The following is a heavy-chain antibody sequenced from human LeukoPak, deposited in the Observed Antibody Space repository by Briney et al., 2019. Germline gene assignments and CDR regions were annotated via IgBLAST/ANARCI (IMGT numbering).Heavy chain of an antibody. D-gene: IGHD1-26*01. CDR3: ARASLWELPTFDY. J-gene: IGHJ4*02. CDR2: IYTSGST. Sequence: SETLSLTCTVSGGSISSSSYYWSWIRQPAGKGLEWIGRIYTSGSTNYNPSLKSRVTISVDTSKNQFSLKLSSVTAADTAVYYCARASLWELPTFDYWGQGTLVTVSS. V-gene: IGHV4-61*02. CDR1: GGSISSSSYY.